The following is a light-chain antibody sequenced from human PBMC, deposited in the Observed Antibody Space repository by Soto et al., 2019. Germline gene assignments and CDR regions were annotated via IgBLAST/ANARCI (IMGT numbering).Light chain of an antibody. CDR1: ESIGDY. Sequence: EIVLTHSPGALSLSPGDTATLSCWASESIGDYLAWYQQRPGQAPRLLXYAASRRASGTPHRFSGSGSERAFTLAISGLEPADFGVYYCQQYVTSPSITFGQGTRLEIK. CDR3: QQYVTSPSIT. J-gene: IGKJ5*01. CDR2: AAS. V-gene: IGKV3-20*01.